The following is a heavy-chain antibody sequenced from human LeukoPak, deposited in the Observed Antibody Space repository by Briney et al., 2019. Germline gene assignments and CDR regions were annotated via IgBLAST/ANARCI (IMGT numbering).Heavy chain of an antibody. Sequence: QPGGSLRLSCAASGFTFSSYGMHWVRQAPGKGLEWVAVISYDGSNKYYADSVKGRFTTSRDNSKNTLYLQMNSLRAEDTAVYYCARDRGGWYDRAFDIWGQGTMVTVSS. CDR1: GFTFSSYG. D-gene: IGHD6-19*01. J-gene: IGHJ3*02. CDR3: ARDRGGWYDRAFDI. CDR2: ISYDGSNK. V-gene: IGHV3-30*19.